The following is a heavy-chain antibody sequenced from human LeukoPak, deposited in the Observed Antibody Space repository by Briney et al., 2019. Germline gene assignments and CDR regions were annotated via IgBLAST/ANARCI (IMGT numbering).Heavy chain of an antibody. CDR3: ARRVGYGGKTMDY. J-gene: IGHJ4*02. D-gene: IGHD4-23*01. CDR1: GFTFSSYS. Sequence: GGSLRLSCAASGFTFSSYSMNWVRQAPGKGLEWVSSISSSSSYIYYADSVKGRFTISRDNAKNSLYLQMNSLRAEDTAVYYCARRVGYGGKTMDYWGQGTLVTVSS. V-gene: IGHV3-21*01. CDR2: ISSSSSYI.